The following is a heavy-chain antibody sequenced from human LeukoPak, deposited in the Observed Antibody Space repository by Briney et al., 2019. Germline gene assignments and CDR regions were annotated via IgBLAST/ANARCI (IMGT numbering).Heavy chain of an antibody. Sequence: PSETLSLTCTVSGGSFSTYYWSWIRQPPGKGLEWFGHIFNSGSTNYNPSLKSRVTISVDTSKTQFSLKLRSVTAADTAVYYCARGRDYGGNSGGYYFDYWGQGTLVTVSS. CDR2: IFNSGST. D-gene: IGHD4-23*01. J-gene: IGHJ4*02. CDR3: ARGRDYGGNSGGYYFDY. V-gene: IGHV4-59*01. CDR1: GGSFSTYY.